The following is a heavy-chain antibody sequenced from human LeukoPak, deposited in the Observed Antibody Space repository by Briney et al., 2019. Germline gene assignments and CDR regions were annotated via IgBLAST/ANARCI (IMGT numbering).Heavy chain of an antibody. CDR1: GASTRSYY. CDR3: ARELGDSSGPEYYHGMDV. Sequence: SETLSLTCTISGASTRSYYWSWIRQPAGKGLEWIGRVYISGSNNYNPSLKSRVTMSVDTSKNQFSLNLNSVTAADTAVYYCARELGDSSGPEYYHGMDVWGQGTTVTVSS. V-gene: IGHV4-4*07. D-gene: IGHD6-19*01. CDR2: VYISGSN. J-gene: IGHJ6*02.